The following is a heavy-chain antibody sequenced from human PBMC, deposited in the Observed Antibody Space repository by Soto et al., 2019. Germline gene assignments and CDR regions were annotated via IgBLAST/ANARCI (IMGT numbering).Heavy chain of an antibody. V-gene: IGHV3-48*03. D-gene: IGHD6-6*01. CDR3: AKGKAHEYSRLGYYGMDV. J-gene: IGHJ6*02. Sequence: EVQLVESGGGLVQPGGSLRLSCAASGFTFSSYEMNWVRQAPGKGLEWVSYISSSGSTIYYADSVKGRFTISRDNAKNSLYLQMNSLRAEDTALYYCAKGKAHEYSRLGYYGMDVWGQGTTVTVSS. CDR2: ISSSGSTI. CDR1: GFTFSSYE.